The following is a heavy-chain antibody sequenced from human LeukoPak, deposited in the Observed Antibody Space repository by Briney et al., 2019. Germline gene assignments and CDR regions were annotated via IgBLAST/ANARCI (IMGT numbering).Heavy chain of an antibody. Sequence: GGSLRLSCAASGFTFSKYWMSWVRQAPEKGLEWVANINEDGSVKYYADSVTGRFTISRDNAKNSLSLQMSSLRTDDTAVYYCACIWEYVRGNGMAVWGQGATVAVCS. CDR2: INEDGSVK. V-gene: IGHV3-7*01. CDR1: GFTFSKYW. CDR3: ACIWEYVRGNGMAV. D-gene: IGHD1-26*01. J-gene: IGHJ6*01.